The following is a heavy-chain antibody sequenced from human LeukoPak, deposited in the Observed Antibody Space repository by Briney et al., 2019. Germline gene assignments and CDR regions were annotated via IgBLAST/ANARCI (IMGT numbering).Heavy chain of an antibody. V-gene: IGHV1-69*13. CDR2: MIPVSGTA. CDR1: GGTFSGYA. J-gene: IGHJ4*02. CDR3: ARLTRRDFTVTPEDY. D-gene: IGHD4-17*01. Sequence: SVKVSCKASGGTFSGYAISWVRQAPGQGLEWMGGMIPVSGTANYAQKFQGRVTITADESTSTAYMELSSLRSEDTAVYYCARLTRRDFTVTPEDYWGQGTLVTVSS.